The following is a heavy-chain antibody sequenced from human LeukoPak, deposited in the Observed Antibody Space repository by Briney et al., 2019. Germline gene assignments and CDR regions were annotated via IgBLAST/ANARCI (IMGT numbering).Heavy chain of an antibody. J-gene: IGHJ4*02. CDR3: AAQYSGYDPGDY. CDR1: CGSISRYY. V-gene: IGHV4-59*01. Sequence: SETLSLTCTVACGSISRYYRSWIRQPPGKGLEWLGYIYYSGSTNYNPSLKSRVTISVDTSKNQFSLKLSSVTAADTAVYYCAAQYSGYDPGDYWGQGTLVTVSS. CDR2: IYYSGST. D-gene: IGHD5-12*01.